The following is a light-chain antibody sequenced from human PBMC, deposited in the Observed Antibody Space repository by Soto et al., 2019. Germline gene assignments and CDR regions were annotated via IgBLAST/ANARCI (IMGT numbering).Light chain of an antibody. CDR2: EVS. CDR1: GSDVGAYIY. Sequence: QSVLTQPASVSGSPGQSITISCTGTGSDVGAYIYVSWYQQHPGKAPKLMIYEVSNRPSGVSNRFSGSKSGNTASLTISGLQAEDEADYYCSSYTSSNTLVLFGGGTKVTVL. V-gene: IGLV2-14*01. CDR3: SSYTSSNTLVL. J-gene: IGLJ2*01.